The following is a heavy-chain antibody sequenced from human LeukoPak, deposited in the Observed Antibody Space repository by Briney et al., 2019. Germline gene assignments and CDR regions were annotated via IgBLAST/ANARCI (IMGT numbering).Heavy chain of an antibody. CDR1: GDSISSASHY. Sequence: PSETLSLTCTVSGDSISSASHYWGWIRQPPGKGLEWIGSIYHSGSTYYNPSLKSRVTISVDTSKNQFSLKLSSVTAADTAVYYCARAPTNFDWSLDYWGQGTLVTVSS. CDR3: ARAPTNFDWSLDY. D-gene: IGHD3-9*01. J-gene: IGHJ4*02. V-gene: IGHV4-39*07. CDR2: IYHSGST.